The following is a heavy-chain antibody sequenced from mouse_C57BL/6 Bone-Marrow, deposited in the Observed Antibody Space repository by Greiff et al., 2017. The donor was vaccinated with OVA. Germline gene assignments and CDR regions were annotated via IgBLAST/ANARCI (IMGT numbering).Heavy chain of an antibody. D-gene: IGHD1-1*01. V-gene: IGHV1-7*01. Sequence: VQLQQSGAELAKPGASVKLSCKASGYTFTSYWMHWVKQRPGQGLEWIGIINPSSGYTKYNQKFKDKATLTADKSSSTAYMPLSSLTSEASAVSDYARETYCGSSHWYFDVWGTGTAVTVTA. CDR1: GYTFTSYW. CDR3: ARETYCGSSHWYFDV. J-gene: IGHJ1*03. CDR2: INPSSGYT.